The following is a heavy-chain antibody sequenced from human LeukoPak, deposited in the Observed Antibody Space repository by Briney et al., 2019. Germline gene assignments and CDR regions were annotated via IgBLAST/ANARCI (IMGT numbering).Heavy chain of an antibody. V-gene: IGHV1-2*04. CDR2: INPNSGGT. CDR3: ARGGYCSSTSCYEAAFDI. Sequence: ASVKVSCKASGYTFTGYYMHWVRQAPGQGLEWMGWINPNSGGTNYAQKFQGWVTMTRDTSISTAYMELSRLRSDDTAVYYCARGGYCSSTSCYEAAFDIWGQGTMVTVSS. J-gene: IGHJ3*02. D-gene: IGHD2-2*01. CDR1: GYTFTGYY.